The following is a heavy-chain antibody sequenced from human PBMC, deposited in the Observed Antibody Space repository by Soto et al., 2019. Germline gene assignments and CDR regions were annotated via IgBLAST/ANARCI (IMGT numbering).Heavy chain of an antibody. D-gene: IGHD1-1*01. Sequence: GGSLRLSCAASGFTFSSYAMSWVRQAPGKGLERVSAISANSAYIYYADSVKGRFTISRDNARNSLFLQMNNLRAEDTAMYYCTRSGDTIWNHDPEHEYWGLGTLVTVSS. V-gene: IGHV3-21*01. CDR1: GFTFSSYA. CDR3: TRSGDTIWNHDPEHEY. CDR2: ISANSAYI. J-gene: IGHJ4*02.